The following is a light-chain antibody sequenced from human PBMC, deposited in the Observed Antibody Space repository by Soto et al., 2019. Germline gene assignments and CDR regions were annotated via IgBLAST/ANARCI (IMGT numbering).Light chain of an antibody. J-gene: IGLJ3*02. CDR3: SSYTTSSPLEV. CDR2: SNN. V-gene: IGLV1-47*02. CDR1: SSNIGSNY. Sequence: QSVLTQPPSASGTPGQRVTISCSGSSSNIGSNYVYWYQQLPGTAPKLLIYSNNQRPSGVPDRFSGSKSGTSASLAISGLRSEDEADYYCSSYTTSSPLEVFGGGTKLTVL.